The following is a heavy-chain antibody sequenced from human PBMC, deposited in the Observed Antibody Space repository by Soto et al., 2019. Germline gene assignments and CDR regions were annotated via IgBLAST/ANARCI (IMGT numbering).Heavy chain of an antibody. CDR2: IRSKANSYAT. CDR1: GFTFSGSA. J-gene: IGHJ4*02. CDR3: TRAQYSSGWYSDY. V-gene: IGHV3-73*01. D-gene: IGHD6-19*01. Sequence: PGGALRLSCAASGFTFSGSAMHWVRQASGKGLEWVGRIRSKANSYATAYAASVKGRFTISRDDPKNTAYLQMNSLKTEDTAVYYCTRAQYSSGWYSDYWGQGTLVTVSS.